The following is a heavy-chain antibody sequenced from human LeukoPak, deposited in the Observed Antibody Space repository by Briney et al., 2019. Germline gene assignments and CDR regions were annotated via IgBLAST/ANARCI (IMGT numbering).Heavy chain of an antibody. D-gene: IGHD3-22*01. Sequence: GGSLRLSCAASGFTFSDYHMTWIRQAPGKGLEWVSYISGSRIYTRYADSVKGRFTISRDNAKKSLYLQMNSLRAEDTAVYYCVGDIGGYYFDYWGQGTLVTVSS. CDR3: VGDIGGYYFDY. J-gene: IGHJ4*02. V-gene: IGHV3-11*05. CDR2: ISGSRIYT. CDR1: GFTFSDYH.